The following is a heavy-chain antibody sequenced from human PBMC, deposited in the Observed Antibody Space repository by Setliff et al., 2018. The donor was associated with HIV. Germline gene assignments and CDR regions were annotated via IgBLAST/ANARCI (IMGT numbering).Heavy chain of an antibody. Sequence: GGSLRLSCAASGFTFSSHWMVWVRQAPGEGLEWVANINQDGSEKNYVDSVKGRFTISRDNAKNSLFLQMNSLRAEDTAVYYCARGQTSVTLQFDHWGQGTLVTVSS. CDR1: GFTFSSHW. CDR3: ARGQTSVTLQFDH. V-gene: IGHV3-7*01. D-gene: IGHD4-17*01. J-gene: IGHJ4*02. CDR2: INQDGSEK.